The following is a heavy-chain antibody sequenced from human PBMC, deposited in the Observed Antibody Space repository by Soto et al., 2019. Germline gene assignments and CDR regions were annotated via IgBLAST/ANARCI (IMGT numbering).Heavy chain of an antibody. CDR3: ATYGSGTYKPTTFDY. J-gene: IGHJ4*02. CDR1: GGSISSGGYY. CDR2: IYYSGST. Sequence: QVQLQESGPGPVKPSQTLSLTCTVSGGSISSGGYYWSWIRQHPGKGLEWIGYIYYSGSTYYNPSLKSQVTISVDTSKNQFSLKLSSVTAADTAVYYCATYGSGTYKPTTFDYWGQGTLVTVSS. V-gene: IGHV4-31*01. D-gene: IGHD3-10*01.